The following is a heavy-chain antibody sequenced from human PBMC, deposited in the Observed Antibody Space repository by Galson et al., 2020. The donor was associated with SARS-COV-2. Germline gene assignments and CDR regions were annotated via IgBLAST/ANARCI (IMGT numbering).Heavy chain of an antibody. Sequence: SETLSLTCTVSGGSMITSDYYWGWIRQPPGKGLEWIGNIYYSGSTYYSPSLKSRVTISVDTSKNQLSLTLSSTTAADTAVYYCATVCTNGAYSYYYGMDVWGQGTTVTVFS. V-gene: IGHV4-39*01. J-gene: IGHJ6*02. D-gene: IGHD2-8*01. CDR2: IYYSGST. CDR1: GGSMITSDYY. CDR3: ATVCTNGAYSYYYGMDV.